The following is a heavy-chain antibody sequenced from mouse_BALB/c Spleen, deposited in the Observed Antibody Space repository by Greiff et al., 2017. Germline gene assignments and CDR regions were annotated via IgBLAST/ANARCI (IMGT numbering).Heavy chain of an antibody. CDR2: INPSNGGT. CDR3: TRGGTARAFYAMDY. V-gene: IGHV1S81*02. CDR1: GYTFTSYY. Sequence: QVQLQQSGAELVKPGASVKLSCKASGYTFTSYYMYWVKQRPGQGLEWIGEINPSNGGTNFNEKFKSKATLTVDKSSSTAYMQLSSLTSEDSAVYDCTRGGTARAFYAMDYWGQGTSVTVSS. D-gene: IGHD3-2*01. J-gene: IGHJ4*01.